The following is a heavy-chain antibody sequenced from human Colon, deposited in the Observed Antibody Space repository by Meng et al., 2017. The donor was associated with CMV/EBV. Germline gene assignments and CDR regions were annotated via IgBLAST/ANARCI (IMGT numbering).Heavy chain of an antibody. CDR2: IRPDGSDA. V-gene: IGHV5-51*01. CDR3: ARLVASAGRWDYFDY. J-gene: IGHJ4*02. Sequence: GGSLRLSCRNLGYSFGDYWLGWVRQMPGKGLEWMGIIRPDGSDAQYSPSVHGQVTMSVDTSTSTAYLQWNSLKDSDTAMYYCARLVASAGRWDYFDYWGQGTLVTVSS. D-gene: IGHD6-13*01. CDR1: GYSFGDYW.